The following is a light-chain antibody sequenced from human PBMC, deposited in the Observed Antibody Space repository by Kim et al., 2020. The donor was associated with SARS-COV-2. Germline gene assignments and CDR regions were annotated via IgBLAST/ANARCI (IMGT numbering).Light chain of an antibody. CDR3: SSYAGSNNV. J-gene: IGLJ1*01. CDR1: CSGVVGYNY. CDR2: AIS. V-gene: IGLV2-8*01. Sequence: QSHTPSCTGSCSGVVGYNYGSWDHQHPAHAPILMIYAISQRPSAVPDRFSGSKSGDSASLTGSGLQAEDEDDYSCSSYAGSNNVFGTGTKVTVL.